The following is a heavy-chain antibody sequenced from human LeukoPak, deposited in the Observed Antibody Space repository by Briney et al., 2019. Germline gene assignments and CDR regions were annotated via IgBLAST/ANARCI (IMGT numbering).Heavy chain of an antibody. V-gene: IGHV3-9*01. J-gene: IGHJ6*02. D-gene: IGHD3-10*01. Sequence: GRSLRLSCAASGFTFDDYAMHWVRQAPGKGLEWVSGISWNSGSIGYADSVKGRFTISRDNAKNSLYLQINSLRAEDTALYYCAKDISSGNVPYYYYGMDVWGQGTTVTVSS. CDR1: GFTFDDYA. CDR2: ISWNSGSI. CDR3: AKDISSGNVPYYYYGMDV.